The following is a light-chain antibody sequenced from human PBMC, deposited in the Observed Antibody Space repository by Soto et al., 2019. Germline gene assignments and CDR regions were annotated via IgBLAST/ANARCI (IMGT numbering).Light chain of an antibody. V-gene: IGKV4-1*01. CDR2: WAS. CDR3: QQYYDTPST. Sequence: DIVMTQSPDSLAVSLGERATINCKSSQSVLYSSNNNNYIAWYQQKPGQPPKLIIYWASTRESGVPDRFSGSGSGTDFTLTISSLQAEDVAIYYCQQYYDTPSTFDQGTKVEI. CDR1: QSVLYSSNNNNY. J-gene: IGKJ1*01.